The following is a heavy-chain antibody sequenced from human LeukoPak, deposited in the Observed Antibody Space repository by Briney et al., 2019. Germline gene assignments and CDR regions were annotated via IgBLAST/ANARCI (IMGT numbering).Heavy chain of an antibody. CDR1: GFTFSSYW. D-gene: IGHD3-3*01. CDR2: IKQDGSEK. CDR3: AKDLTVYDFWPYPGG. Sequence: GGSLRLSCAASGFTFSSYWMSWVRQAPGKGLEWVANIKQDGSEKYYVDSVKGRFTISRDNAKNSLYLQMNSLRAEDTAVYYCAKDLTVYDFWPYPGGWGQGTLVTVSS. J-gene: IGHJ4*02. V-gene: IGHV3-7*03.